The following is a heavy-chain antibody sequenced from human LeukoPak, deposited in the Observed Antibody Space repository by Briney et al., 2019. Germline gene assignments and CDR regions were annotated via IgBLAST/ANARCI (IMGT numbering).Heavy chain of an antibody. CDR1: GFTFSSYG. CDR2: IWYDGGNK. J-gene: IGHJ4*02. V-gene: IGHV3-33*01. D-gene: IGHD2-2*01. CDR3: ARSYCSSSNCDYYFDY. Sequence: SLRLSCAASGFTFSSYGMHWVRQAPGKGLEWVAVIWYDGGNKYYADSVKGRFTISRDNSKNTLYLQMNSLSAEDTAVYCCARSYCSSSNCDYYFDYWGQGTLVTVSS.